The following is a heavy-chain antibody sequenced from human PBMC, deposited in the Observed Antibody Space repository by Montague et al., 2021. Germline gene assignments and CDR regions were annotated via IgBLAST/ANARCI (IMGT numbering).Heavy chain of an antibody. CDR3: AVTNPYYYYGMDV. CDR1: GVSIGEKSFY. CDR2: MFYRENT. D-gene: IGHD1-14*01. J-gene: IGHJ6*02. Sequence: SETLSLTCSVSGVSIGEKSFYWGWVRQAPRRGLEWIGHMFYRENTYYNPSLQSRVSISVDTSKNQFSLTLTSVTASDTAVYYCAVTNPYYYYGMDVWGQGTTVTVSS. V-gene: IGHV4-39*01.